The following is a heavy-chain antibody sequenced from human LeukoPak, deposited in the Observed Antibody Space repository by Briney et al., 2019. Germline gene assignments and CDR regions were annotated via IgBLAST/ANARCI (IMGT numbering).Heavy chain of an antibody. Sequence: GRSLRLSCAASGFTFDDYAMHWVRQAPGKGLEWVSAISGSGGSTYYADSVKGRFTISRDNSKNTLYLQMNSLRAEDTAVYYCARSMVRGVSYYYYGMDVWGQGTTVTVSS. J-gene: IGHJ6*02. CDR2: ISGSGGST. CDR1: GFTFDDYA. V-gene: IGHV3-23*01. CDR3: ARSMVRGVSYYYYGMDV. D-gene: IGHD3-10*01.